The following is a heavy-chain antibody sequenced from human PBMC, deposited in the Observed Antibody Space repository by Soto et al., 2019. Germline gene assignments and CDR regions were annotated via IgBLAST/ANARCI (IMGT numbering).Heavy chain of an antibody. Sequence: QLQLQESGPGLVKPSETLSLTCTVSGGSISSSSYYWGWLRQPPGKGLEWIGSIYYSGSTYYNPSLKRRVTIPVEKSKNQFSLKLSSVTAADTAVYYCARSMTTVVTLDYWGQGTLVTVSS. CDR3: ARSMTTVVTLDY. D-gene: IGHD4-17*01. CDR1: GGSISSSSYY. V-gene: IGHV4-39*01. CDR2: IYYSGST. J-gene: IGHJ4*02.